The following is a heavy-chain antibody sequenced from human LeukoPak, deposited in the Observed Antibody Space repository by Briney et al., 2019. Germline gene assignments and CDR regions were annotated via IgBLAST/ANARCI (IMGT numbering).Heavy chain of an antibody. V-gene: IGHV5-51*01. J-gene: IGHJ4*02. CDR2: IYPGDSDT. CDR3: AKGGSSSWFNLDY. CDR1: GYSFTSYW. D-gene: IGHD6-13*01. Sequence: GESLQISCKGSGYSFTSYWIGWVRRMPGKGLEWMGIIYPGDSDTRYSPSFQGQVTISADKSISTAYLQWSSLKASDTAMYYCAKGGSSSWFNLDYWGQGTLVTVSS.